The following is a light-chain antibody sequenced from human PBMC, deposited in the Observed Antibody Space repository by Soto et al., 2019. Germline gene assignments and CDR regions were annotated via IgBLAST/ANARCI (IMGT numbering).Light chain of an antibody. CDR3: QQYNIWPLWT. CDR2: AAS. Sequence: EIVLTQSPGTLSLSPGERATLSRRASQSVSSSYLAWYQQKPGQPPRLLIYAASTRATDVPARFSGGGSETEFTLTISSLQSEDFAVYFCQQYNIWPLWTFGQGTKVDI. V-gene: IGKV3-15*01. CDR1: QSVSSSY. J-gene: IGKJ1*01.